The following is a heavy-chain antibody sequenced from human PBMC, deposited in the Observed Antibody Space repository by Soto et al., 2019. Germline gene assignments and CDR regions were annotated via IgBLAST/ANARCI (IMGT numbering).Heavy chain of an antibody. CDR2: IFHTGNT. D-gene: IGHD7-27*01. J-gene: IGHJ1*01. CDR3: ARDLGKFLTPAQ. CDR1: GGSIRSGGYN. V-gene: IGHV4-31*02. Sequence: SETLSLTCTVSGGSIRSGGYNWSWIRQLPGKGLEWIGYIFHTGNTFYNPSLKSRVTISVDTSQNQFSLRLSSVTAADTALYYCARDLGKFLTPAQWGQGVLVTVSS.